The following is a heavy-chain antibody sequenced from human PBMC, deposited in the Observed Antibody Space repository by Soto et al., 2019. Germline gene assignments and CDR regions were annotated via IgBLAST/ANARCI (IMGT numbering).Heavy chain of an antibody. CDR2: IYYSGST. Sequence: SETLSLTCAVSGDSISSYYWSWIRQPPGKGLEWIGYIYYSGSTNYNPSLKSRVTISVDTSKNQFSLKLSSVTAADTAVYYCARHTTTVMGFDYWGQGTLVTVSS. CDR3: ARHTTTVMGFDY. D-gene: IGHD4-4*01. V-gene: IGHV4-59*08. J-gene: IGHJ4*02. CDR1: GDSISSYY.